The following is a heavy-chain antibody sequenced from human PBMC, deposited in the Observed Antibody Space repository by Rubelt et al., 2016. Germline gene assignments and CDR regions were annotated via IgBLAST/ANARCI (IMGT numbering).Heavy chain of an antibody. D-gene: IGHD7-27*01. J-gene: IGHJ4*02. CDR1: GFTVSSNY. Sequence: EVQLVESGGGLVQPGGSLRLSCAASGFTVSSNYMSWVRQAQGKGLEWGSVIYSGGSTYYADSVKGRFTISRDNSKNTLYLQMNSLGAEDTAVYYCARNWGFDYWGQGTLVTVSS. CDR2: IYSGGST. V-gene: IGHV3-66*01. CDR3: ARNWGFDY.